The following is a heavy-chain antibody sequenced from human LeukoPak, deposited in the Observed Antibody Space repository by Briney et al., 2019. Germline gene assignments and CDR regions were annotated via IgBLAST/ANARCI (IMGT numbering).Heavy chain of an antibody. V-gene: IGHV3-74*01. Sequence: GGSLRLSCAASGFTFSSYWMHWVRQAPGKGLVWVSRINSDGSSTSYADSVKGRFTISRDNAKNTLYLQMNSLRAEDTAVYYCARDWDDYSYLSYYYYGMDVWGQGTTVTVSS. CDR2: INSDGSST. D-gene: IGHD4-11*01. CDR3: ARDWDDYSYLSYYYYGMDV. J-gene: IGHJ6*02. CDR1: GFTFSSYW.